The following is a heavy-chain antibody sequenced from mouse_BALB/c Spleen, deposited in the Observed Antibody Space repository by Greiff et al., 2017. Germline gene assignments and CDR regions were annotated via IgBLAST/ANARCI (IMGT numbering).Heavy chain of an antibody. CDR2: ISSGGST. Sequence: EVQGVESGGGLVKPGGSLKLSCAASGFTFSSYAMSWVRQTPEKRLEWVASISSGGSTYYPDSVKGRFTISRDNARNILYLQMSSLRSEDTAMYYCARGSSFAYWGQGTTLTVSS. CDR1: GFTFSSYA. V-gene: IGHV5-6-5*01. J-gene: IGHJ2*01. CDR3: ARGSSFAY.